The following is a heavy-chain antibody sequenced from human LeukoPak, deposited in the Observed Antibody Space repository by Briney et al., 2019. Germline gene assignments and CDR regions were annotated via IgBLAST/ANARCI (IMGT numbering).Heavy chain of an antibody. CDR1: GGSISSSSYY. Sequence: PSETLSLTCTVSGGSISSSSYYWGWIRQPPGKGLEWIGSIYYSGSTNYNPSLKSRVTISVDTSKNQFSLKLSSVTAADTAVYYCARDLGTKGKSGTLDYWGQGTLVTVSS. D-gene: IGHD1-1*01. J-gene: IGHJ4*02. CDR3: ARDLGTKGKSGTLDY. CDR2: IYYSGST. V-gene: IGHV4-39*07.